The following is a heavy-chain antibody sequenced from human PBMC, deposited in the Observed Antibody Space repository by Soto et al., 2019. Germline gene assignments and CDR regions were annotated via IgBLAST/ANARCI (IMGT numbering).Heavy chain of an antibody. CDR3: ARDHLTGDHAFDI. V-gene: IGHV1-2*04. J-gene: IGHJ3*02. CDR2: INPNRGGT. D-gene: IGHD7-27*01. Sequence: ASVKVSCKASGYTFTGYYMHWVRQAPGQGLEWMGWINPNRGGTNYAQKFQGWVTMTRDTSISTAYMELSRLRSDDTAVYYCARDHLTGDHAFDIWGQGTMVTVSS. CDR1: GYTFTGYY.